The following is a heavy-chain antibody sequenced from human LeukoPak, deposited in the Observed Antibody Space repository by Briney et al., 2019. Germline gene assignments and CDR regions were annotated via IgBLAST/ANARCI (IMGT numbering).Heavy chain of an antibody. Sequence: GRSLRLSCAASGFTFSSYAMHWVRQAPGKGLEWVAVISYDGSNKYYADSVKGRFTISRDNSKNTLYLQMNSLRAEDTAVYYCAKDSEVIVVVICGAFDYWGQGTLVTVSS. D-gene: IGHD3-22*01. J-gene: IGHJ4*02. CDR1: GFTFSSYA. CDR3: AKDSEVIVVVICGAFDY. V-gene: IGHV3-30-3*01. CDR2: ISYDGSNK.